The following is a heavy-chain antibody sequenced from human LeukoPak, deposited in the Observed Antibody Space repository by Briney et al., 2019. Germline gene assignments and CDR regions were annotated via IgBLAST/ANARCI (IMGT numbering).Heavy chain of an antibody. CDR2: IRYDGSNK. Sequence: GGXLRLSCAASGFTFSSYGMHWVRQAPGKGLEWVAFIRYDGSNKYYADSVKGRFTISRDNSKNTVYMQMNSLRAEDTAVYYCARKVTIFGVVPDYWGQGTLVTVSS. CDR1: GFTFSSYG. CDR3: ARKVTIFGVVPDY. V-gene: IGHV3-30*02. J-gene: IGHJ4*02. D-gene: IGHD3-3*01.